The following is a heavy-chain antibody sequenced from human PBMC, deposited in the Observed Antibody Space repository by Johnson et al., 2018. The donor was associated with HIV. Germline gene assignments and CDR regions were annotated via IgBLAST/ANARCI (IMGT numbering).Heavy chain of an antibody. J-gene: IGHJ3*02. CDR3: ATRDPTYRPGAFDI. CDR1: GFTFSSYA. V-gene: IGHV3-30-3*01. CDR2: ISYDGSNK. D-gene: IGHD1-14*01. Sequence: QVQLVESGGGLVRPGGSLRLSCAASGFTFSSYAMHWVRQAPGKGLEWVAAISYDGSNKYYADSAKGPFPISRENSKNSLYLHMSSLRVEDTAVYYCATRDPTYRPGAFDIWGQGTTVTVSS.